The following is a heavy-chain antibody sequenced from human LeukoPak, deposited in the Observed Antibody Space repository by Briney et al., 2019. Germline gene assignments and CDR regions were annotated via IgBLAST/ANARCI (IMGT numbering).Heavy chain of an antibody. CDR1: GFTVSSNY. CDR3: ARDMITFATREMRY. J-gene: IGHJ4*02. Sequence: GGSLRLSCAASGFTVSSNYMSWVRQAPGKGLEWVSVIYSGGSTYYADSVKGRFTISRDNSKNTLYLQMNSLRAEDTAVYYCARDMITFATREMRYWGQGTLVTVPS. CDR2: IYSGGST. V-gene: IGHV3-66*02. D-gene: IGHD3-16*01.